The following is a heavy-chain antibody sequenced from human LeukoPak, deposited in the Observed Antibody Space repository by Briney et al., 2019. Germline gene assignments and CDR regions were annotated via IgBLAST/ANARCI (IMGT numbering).Heavy chain of an antibody. J-gene: IGHJ4*02. CDR1: GYSFTSYW. D-gene: IGHD3-22*01. V-gene: IGHV5-51*01. CDR3: ARQTRYYDSSGYYLGY. CDR2: IYPGDSDT. Sequence: GESLKISCKGSGYSFTSYWIGWVRQMPGKGLEWMGIIYPGDSDTRYSPSFQGQVTISADKSISTAYLQWSSLKASDTAMYYCARQTRYYDSSGYYLGYWGQGTLVTVSS.